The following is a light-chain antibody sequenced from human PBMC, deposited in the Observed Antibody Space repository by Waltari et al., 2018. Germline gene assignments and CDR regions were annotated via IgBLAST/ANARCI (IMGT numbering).Light chain of an antibody. CDR2: RIY. J-gene: IGLJ3*02. CDR3: AAWDDSLSVWV. Sequence: QSVLTQPPSASGTPGQRVTISCSGGRSNLGTNYVFWYQQFPGTAPKLLIYRIYQRPSGVPDRFSGSKSGTSASLAISGLRSEDAADYYCAAWDDSLSVWVFGGGTKLTVL. V-gene: IGLV1-47*01. CDR1: RSNLGTNY.